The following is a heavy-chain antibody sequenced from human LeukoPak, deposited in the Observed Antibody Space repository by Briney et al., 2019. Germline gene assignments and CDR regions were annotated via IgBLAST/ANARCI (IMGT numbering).Heavy chain of an antibody. V-gene: IGHV1-46*01. CDR3: ARSWGGVGYYDSSGVLDAFDI. CDR2: INPSGGST. J-gene: IGHJ3*02. D-gene: IGHD3-22*01. CDR1: GYTFTSYY. Sequence: ASVTVSCKASGYTFTSYYMHWVRQAPGQGLEWMGIINPSGGSTSYAQKFQGRVTMTRDMSTSTVYMELSSLRSEDTAVYYCARSWGGVGYYDSSGVLDAFDIWGQGTMVTVSS.